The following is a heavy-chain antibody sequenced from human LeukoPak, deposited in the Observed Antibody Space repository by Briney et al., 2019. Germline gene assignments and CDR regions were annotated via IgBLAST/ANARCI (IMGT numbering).Heavy chain of an antibody. D-gene: IGHD4-17*01. CDR1: GFTFSSYW. J-gene: IGHJ5*02. CDR2: INTYGTST. V-gene: IGHV3-74*03. Sequence: GGSLRLSCAASGFTFSSYWMHWVRQVPGKGLVWVARINTYGTSTTYGVSVEGRFTISRDSAKNTLDLEMNSLRDDDTAVYYCARGSTTVTTKDWYDPWGQGTQVTVSS. CDR3: ARGSTTVTTKDWYDP.